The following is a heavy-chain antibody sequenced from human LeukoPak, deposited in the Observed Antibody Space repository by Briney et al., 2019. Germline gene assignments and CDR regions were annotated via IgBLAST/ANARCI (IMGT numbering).Heavy chain of an antibody. J-gene: IGHJ4*02. CDR3: ARRGTFGISGY. D-gene: IGHD2/OR15-2a*01. CDR1: DDSISDYY. CDR2: FHNSGTS. V-gene: IGHV4-59*12. Sequence: SETLSLTCTVSDDSISDYYRGWIRQPPGKGLEWIGYFHNSGTSTYNPSLKSRVTISVDTSKNQFSLKLSSVTAADTAVYYCARRGTFGISGYWGQGTLVTVSS.